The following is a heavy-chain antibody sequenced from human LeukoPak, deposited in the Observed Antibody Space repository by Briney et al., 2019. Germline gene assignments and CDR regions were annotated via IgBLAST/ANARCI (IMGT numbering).Heavy chain of an antibody. V-gene: IGHV1-18*01. CDR2: ISVHDGHT. CDR3: ARYGCNSLACYEDY. D-gene: IGHD2-15*01. Sequence: ASVKVSCKTSGYTFENYGITWERQAPGQGLEWMGWISVHDGHTNYAEKFQGRVTMTADTSTNTAYMELTSLTSDDTAVYYCARYGCNSLACYEDYWGQGTLVTVSS. J-gene: IGHJ4*02. CDR1: GYTFENYG.